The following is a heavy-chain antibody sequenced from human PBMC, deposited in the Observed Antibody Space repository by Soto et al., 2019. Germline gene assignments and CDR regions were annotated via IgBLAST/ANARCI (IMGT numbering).Heavy chain of an antibody. Sequence: SETLSLTCTVSGGSISSGGYYWSWIRQHPGKGLEWIGYIYYSGSTYYNPSLKSRVTISVDTYKNQFSLKLSSVTAADTAVYYCARKTNSSGSIQCFDYWGQGTLVTVSS. CDR3: ARKTNSSGSIQCFDY. CDR2: IYYSGST. J-gene: IGHJ4*02. CDR1: GGSISSGGYY. D-gene: IGHD3-22*01. V-gene: IGHV4-31*03.